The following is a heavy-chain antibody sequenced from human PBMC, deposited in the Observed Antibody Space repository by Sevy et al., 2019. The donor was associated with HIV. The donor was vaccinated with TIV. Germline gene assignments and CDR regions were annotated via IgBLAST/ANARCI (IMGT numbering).Heavy chain of an antibody. CDR1: GYTFTSYY. D-gene: IGHD1-1*01. V-gene: IGHV1-46*01. J-gene: IGHJ4*02. CDR2: INPSGGST. CDR3: ARRAQTGTTSETFDY. Sequence: ASVKVSCKASGYTFTSYYMHWVRQAPGQGLEWMGIINPSGGSTSYAQKFQGRVTMTRDTSTSTVYMELSSLRSEDTAVYYCARRAQTGTTSETFDYWGQGTLVTVSS.